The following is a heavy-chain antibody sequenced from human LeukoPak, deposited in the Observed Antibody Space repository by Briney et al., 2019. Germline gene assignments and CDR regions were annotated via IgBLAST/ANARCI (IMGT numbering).Heavy chain of an antibody. CDR3: AKFPAAIPDYYYYMDV. V-gene: IGHV3-23*01. CDR1: GFTFSSYA. CDR2: ISGSGGST. J-gene: IGHJ6*03. D-gene: IGHD2-2*01. Sequence: GGSLRLSCAASGFTFSSYAMSWVRQAPGKGLEWVSAISGSGGSTYYADSVKGRFTISRDNSKNTLYLQMNSLRAEDTAVYYCAKFPAAIPDYYYYMDVWGKGTTVTVSS.